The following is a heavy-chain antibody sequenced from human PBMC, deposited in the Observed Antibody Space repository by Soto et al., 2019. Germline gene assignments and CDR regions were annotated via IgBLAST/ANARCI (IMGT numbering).Heavy chain of an antibody. Sequence: EVQLLESGGGLVQPGGSLRLSCAASGFPFSDHAMHWVRQTPGKGLEWVSAITGRGDSTYYADSVKGRFTISRDNSKNTLYLQMMSLRAEDTAVYYCAKDLYVQPPSGWFDPWGQGTVVTVSP. D-gene: IGHD1-26*01. CDR2: ITGRGDST. J-gene: IGHJ5*02. CDR3: AKDLYVQPPSGWFDP. CDR1: GFPFSDHA. V-gene: IGHV3-23*01.